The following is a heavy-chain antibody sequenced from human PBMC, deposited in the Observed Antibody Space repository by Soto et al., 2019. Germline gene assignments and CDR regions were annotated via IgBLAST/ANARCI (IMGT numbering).Heavy chain of an antibody. CDR3: ARVAYDSSGYYYGAFDI. J-gene: IGHJ3*02. CDR1: GFTFSSYW. Sequence: EVQLVESGGGLVQPGGSLRLSCAASGFTFSSYWMSWVRQAPGKGLEWVANIKQDGSEKYYVDSVKGRFTISRDNAKNSLYLQMNSLRAEDTAVYYCARVAYDSSGYYYGAFDIWGQGTMVTVSS. CDR2: IKQDGSEK. D-gene: IGHD3-22*01. V-gene: IGHV3-7*03.